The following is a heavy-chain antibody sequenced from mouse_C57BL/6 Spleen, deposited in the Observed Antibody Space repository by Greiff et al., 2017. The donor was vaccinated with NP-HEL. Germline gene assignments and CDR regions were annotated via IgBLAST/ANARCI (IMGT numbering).Heavy chain of an antibody. CDR2: INPSSGYT. CDR3: ATLWLRQGEFDY. D-gene: IGHD2-2*01. Sequence: QVQLQQSGAELAKPGASVKLSCKASGYTFPSYWMHWVKQRPGQGLEWIGYINPSSGYTKYNQKFKDKATLTADKSSSTAYMQLSSLTYEDSAVYYCATLWLRQGEFDYWGQGTTRTVSS. CDR1: GYTFPSYW. J-gene: IGHJ2*01. V-gene: IGHV1-7*01.